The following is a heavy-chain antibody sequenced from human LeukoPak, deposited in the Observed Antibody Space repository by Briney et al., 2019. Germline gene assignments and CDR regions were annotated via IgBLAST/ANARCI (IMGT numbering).Heavy chain of an antibody. CDR1: GFTFGDYA. D-gene: IGHD3-22*01. J-gene: IGHJ4*02. V-gene: IGHV3-23*01. CDR3: AKGPFFYYDASGYNYFDF. Sequence: GGSLRLSCTASGFTFGDYAMSWFRQAPGKGLEWVSAMSGSGGMTYSADSVKGRFTISRDNSEKTLYLQMNSLRAEDTAVYYCAKGPFFYYDASGYNYFDFWGQGTLVTVSS. CDR2: MSGSGGMT.